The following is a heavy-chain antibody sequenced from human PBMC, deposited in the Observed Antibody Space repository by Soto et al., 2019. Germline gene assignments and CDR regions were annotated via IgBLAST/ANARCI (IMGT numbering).Heavy chain of an antibody. CDR1: EFSFSDSG. CDR3: AKGRMEAADKFFDP. V-gene: IGHV3-33*06. D-gene: IGHD6-13*01. CDR2: IWYDGSEK. Sequence: PGGSLRLSCAASEFSFSDSGMHWVRQAPGKGPEWVAVIWYDGSEKYYGDTVKGRFTISRDNSQNTLYLQMNNLRAEDTAIYYCAKGRMEAADKFFDPWGQGTLVTVS. J-gene: IGHJ5*02.